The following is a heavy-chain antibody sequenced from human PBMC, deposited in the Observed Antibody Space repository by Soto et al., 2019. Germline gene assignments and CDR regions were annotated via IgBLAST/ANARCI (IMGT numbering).Heavy chain of an antibody. J-gene: IGHJ4*02. V-gene: IGHV1-24*01. Sequence: GASVKVSCKVSGYTLTELSMHWVRQAPGKGLEWMGGFDPEDGETIYAQKFQGRVTMTEDTSTDTAYMELSSLRSEDTAVYYCAKVSSESPSLVHRFLEWLPETPFGYWGQGTLVTVSS. CDR3: AKVSSESPSLVHRFLEWLPETPFGY. D-gene: IGHD3-3*01. CDR2: FDPEDGET. CDR1: GYTLTELS.